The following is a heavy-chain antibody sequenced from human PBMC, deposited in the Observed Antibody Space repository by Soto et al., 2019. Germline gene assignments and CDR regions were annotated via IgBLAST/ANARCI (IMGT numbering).Heavy chain of an antibody. CDR2: VYYTGIT. J-gene: IGHJ4*02. Sequence: PSETLSLTCTVSGDSMTRHYWSWVRQPPGKGLECIGYVYYTGITNVNPSLKSRVTVSMDTSKNQFSLKMRSVTAADTAVYYCARTARLLDSWGQGILVTVPS. CDR3: ARTARLLDS. D-gene: IGHD6-6*01. CDR1: GDSMTRHY. V-gene: IGHV4-59*11.